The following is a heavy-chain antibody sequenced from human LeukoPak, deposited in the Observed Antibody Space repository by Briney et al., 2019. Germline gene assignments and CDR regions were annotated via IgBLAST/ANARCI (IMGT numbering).Heavy chain of an antibody. CDR3: ARDRDYGNTERGFDY. V-gene: IGHV1-2*02. J-gene: IGHJ4*02. CDR1: GYTFSDYY. D-gene: IGHD4-17*01. Sequence: ASVKVSCKTSGYTFSDYYIHWVRQAPGQGLEWMGWINPNSGETKSAQKFQGRVTMTGDTSISTAYMELRRVTSDDTAVYYCARDRDYGNTERGFDYWGQGTLVTVSS. CDR2: INPNSGET.